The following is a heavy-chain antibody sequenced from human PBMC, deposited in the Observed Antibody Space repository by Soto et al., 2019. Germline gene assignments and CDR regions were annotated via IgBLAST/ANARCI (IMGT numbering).Heavy chain of an antibody. J-gene: IGHJ4*02. D-gene: IGHD3-3*01. CDR2: ISYDGSNK. V-gene: IGHV3-30*18. CDR1: GFTCSSYG. Sequence: PGGSLRLSCAASGFTCSSYGMHWVRQAPGKGLEWVAVISYDGSNKYYADSVKGRFTISRDNSKNTLYLQMNSLRAEDTAVYYCAKDGPTIFGVVIIDYWFDYWGQGTLVTVSS. CDR3: AKDGPTIFGVVIIDYWFDY.